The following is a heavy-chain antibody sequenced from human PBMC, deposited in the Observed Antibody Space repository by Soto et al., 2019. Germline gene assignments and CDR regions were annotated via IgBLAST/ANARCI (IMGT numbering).Heavy chain of an antibody. CDR3: VKAQGRDDYGWGSYYSGSYYYFGMDV. V-gene: IGHV3-64D*06. CDR1: GFTFSSYA. CDR2: ISSNGGST. D-gene: IGHD3-10*01. J-gene: IGHJ6*02. Sequence: GGSLRLSCSASGFTFSSYAMHWVRQAPGKGLEYVSAISSNGGSTYYADSVKGRFTISRDNSKNTLYLQMSSLRAEDTAVYYCVKAQGRDDYGWGSYYSGSYYYFGMDVWGEGTT.